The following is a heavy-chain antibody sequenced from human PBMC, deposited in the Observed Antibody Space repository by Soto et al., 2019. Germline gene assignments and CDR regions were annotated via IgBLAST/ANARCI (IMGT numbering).Heavy chain of an antibody. Sequence: SETLSLTCTVSGGSISSSSYYWGWIRQPPGKGLEWIGSIYYSGSTYYNPSLKSRVTISVDTSKNQFSLKLSSVTAADTAVYYCARLIVVITNWFAPWGQGTLVTVSS. D-gene: IGHD3-22*01. J-gene: IGHJ5*02. V-gene: IGHV4-39*01. CDR3: ARLIVVITNWFAP. CDR2: IYYSGST. CDR1: GGSISSSSYY.